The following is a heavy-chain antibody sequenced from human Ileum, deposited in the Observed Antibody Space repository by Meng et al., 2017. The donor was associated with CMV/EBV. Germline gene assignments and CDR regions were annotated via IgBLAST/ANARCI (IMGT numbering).Heavy chain of an antibody. D-gene: IGHD2-21*01. J-gene: IGHJ4*02. V-gene: IGHV3-66*02. CDR1: GFTVSSNY. CDR3: ASSLVGQPYY. CDR2: IYSGGST. Sequence: GESLKISCAASGFTVSSNYMSWVRQAPGKGLEWVSVIYSGGSTYYADSVKGRFTISRDNSKNTLYLQMNSLRAEDTDVYYCASSLVGQPYYWGQGTLVTVSS.